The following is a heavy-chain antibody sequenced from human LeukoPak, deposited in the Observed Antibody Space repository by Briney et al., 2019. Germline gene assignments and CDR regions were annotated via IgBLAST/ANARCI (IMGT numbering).Heavy chain of an antibody. V-gene: IGHV3-23*01. J-gene: IGHJ4*02. CDR2: ISGSGGST. D-gene: IGHD3-9*01. CDR3: AKSLAFYDILTGYSYYFDY. CDR1: GFTFSSYA. Sequence: GGSLRLSCAASGFTFSSYAMSWVRQAPGKGLEWVSAISGSGGSTYYADSVKGRFTISRDNSKNTLYLQMNSLRAEDTAVYYCAKSLAFYDILTGYSYYFDYWGQGTLVTVSS.